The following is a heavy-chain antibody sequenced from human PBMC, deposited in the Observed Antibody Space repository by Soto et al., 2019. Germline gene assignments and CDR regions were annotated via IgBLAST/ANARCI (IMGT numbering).Heavy chain of an antibody. CDR2: IIPIFGTA. D-gene: IGHD3-22*01. V-gene: IGHV1-69*01. CDR3: ARGWGYDNTDYYYAY. CDR1: GGSFNRHT. J-gene: IGHJ4*02. Sequence: QVQLVQSGAEVGKPGSSVRVSCKASGGSFNRHTISWVRQAPGQGLEWMGGIIPIFGTANHAQKFQGRVTIIADESTSTVYMELSSLRSDDTAIYYCARGWGYDNTDYYYAYWGQGTLVIVSS.